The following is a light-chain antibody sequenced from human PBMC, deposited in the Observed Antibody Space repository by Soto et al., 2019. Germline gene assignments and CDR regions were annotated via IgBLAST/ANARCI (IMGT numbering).Light chain of an antibody. Sequence: DIQMTQSPSSLAASVGDSVTLTCRASQRLFSFLNWYQQAPGRAPKLLISTAYKLQSGVPSRFSGSESGTEFTLTISSLQPEDFAIYFCQQHYSAPFTFGPGTKVDVK. V-gene: IGKV1-39*01. CDR1: QRLFSF. CDR3: QQHYSAPFT. CDR2: TAY. J-gene: IGKJ3*01.